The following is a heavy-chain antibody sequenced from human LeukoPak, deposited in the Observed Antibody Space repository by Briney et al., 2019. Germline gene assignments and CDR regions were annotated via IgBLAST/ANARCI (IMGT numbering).Heavy chain of an antibody. D-gene: IGHD3-3*01. Sequence: GASVKVSCKASGYTFTGYYMHWVRQAPGQGLEWMGWTNPNSGGTNYAQKFQGWVTMTRDTSISTAYMELSRLRSDDTAVYYCARWRVGNYDFWSGSGMDVWGQGTTVTVSS. CDR2: TNPNSGGT. CDR1: GYTFTGYY. CDR3: ARWRVGNYDFWSGSGMDV. V-gene: IGHV1-2*04. J-gene: IGHJ6*02.